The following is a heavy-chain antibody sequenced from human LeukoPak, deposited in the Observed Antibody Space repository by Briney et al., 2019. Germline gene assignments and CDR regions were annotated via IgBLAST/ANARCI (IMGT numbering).Heavy chain of an antibody. CDR2: INPTSGGT. V-gene: IGHV1-2*02. J-gene: IGHJ6*02. CDR1: GYSFSGYY. D-gene: IGHD5-18*01. CDR3: ARGRGSYGQDL. Sequence: ASVKVSCKASGYSFSGYYIYWVRQAPGQGLEWMGWINPTSGGTNYAQKFQGRVTLTRDTSISTVYMEVTRLRSDDTAVFYCARGRGSYGQDLWGQGTTVTVSS.